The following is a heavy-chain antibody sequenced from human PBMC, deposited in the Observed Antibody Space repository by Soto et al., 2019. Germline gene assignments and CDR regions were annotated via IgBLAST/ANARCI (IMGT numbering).Heavy chain of an antibody. CDR1: GFTFSNYD. Sequence: EVQLLESGGGLVPPGGPLRLSCAASGFTFSNYDMSWVRQAPGKGLDRVPTISASGGSTVYADSVKGRFTISRDNSKNTVYLQMNSLGVEDTAVYYCANRNYYAKSGYTYPYFDFWGQGSLVTVSS. D-gene: IGHD3-22*01. V-gene: IGHV3-23*01. CDR2: ISASGGST. J-gene: IGHJ4*02. CDR3: ANRNYYAKSGYTYPYFDF.